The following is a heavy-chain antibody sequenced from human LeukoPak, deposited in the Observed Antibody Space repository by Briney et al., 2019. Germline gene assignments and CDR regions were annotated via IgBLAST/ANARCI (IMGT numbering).Heavy chain of an antibody. J-gene: IGHJ6*02. D-gene: IGHD1-26*01. CDR1: GFTLNNYW. V-gene: IGHV3-7*05. CDR2: VKKDGSET. CDR3: ARGTWVDV. Sequence: GGSLRLPCTASGFTLNNYWKSWVRQAPGKRLEWVATVKKDGSETYYVDSVKGRFTISRDNAKNSLYLQLNSRRAEDTALYYCARGTWVDVWGQGTTVTVSS.